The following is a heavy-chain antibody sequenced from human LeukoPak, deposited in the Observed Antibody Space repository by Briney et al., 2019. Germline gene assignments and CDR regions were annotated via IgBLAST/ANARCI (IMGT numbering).Heavy chain of an antibody. CDR1: GLTFSNYW. Sequence: GGSLRLSCVVSGLTFSNYWMNWVRQAPGKGLEWVANINKDGGVQYYGDSVKGRFTISRDNTKNSLYLQMNSLSAEDTAMYYCTTYYDSGPSKDWGQGTLVTVSS. D-gene: IGHD3-22*01. J-gene: IGHJ4*02. V-gene: IGHV3-7*05. CDR2: INKDGGVQ. CDR3: TTYYDSGPSKD.